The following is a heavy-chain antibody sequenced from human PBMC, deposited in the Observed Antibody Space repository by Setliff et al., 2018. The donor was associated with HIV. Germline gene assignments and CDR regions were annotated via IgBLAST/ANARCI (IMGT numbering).Heavy chain of an antibody. CDR3: ARGVNFDY. J-gene: IGHJ4*02. Sequence: KPSETLSLTCTVSGGSISNYYWSWIRQSPEKGLEWIGYIHYSGSTNYNPSLTSRVTISVDTSRNQFSLKLTSVTAADTAIYYCARGVNFDYWGQGTQVTVSS. D-gene: IGHD3-3*01. CDR2: IHYSGST. CDR1: GGSISNYY. V-gene: IGHV4-59*01.